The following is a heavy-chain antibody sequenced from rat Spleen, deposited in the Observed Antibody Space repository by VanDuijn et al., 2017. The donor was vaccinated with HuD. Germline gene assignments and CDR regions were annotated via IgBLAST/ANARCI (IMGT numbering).Heavy chain of an antibody. V-gene: IGHV5-29*01. Sequence: EVQLVESGGGLVQPGRSLKLSCAASGFTFSNYGMAWVRQAPTKGLAWVATITSDGSSTYYRDSVKGRFTISRDNAKSTLYLQMDSLRSEDTATYYCATSPYYWYFDFWGPGTMVTVSS. J-gene: IGHJ1*01. CDR1: GFTFSNYG. CDR2: ITSDGSST. D-gene: IGHD1-12*01. CDR3: ATSPYYWYFDF.